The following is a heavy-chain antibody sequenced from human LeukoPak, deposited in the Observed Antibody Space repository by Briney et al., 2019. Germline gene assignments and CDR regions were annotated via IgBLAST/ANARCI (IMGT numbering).Heavy chain of an antibody. CDR3: ARGGSHRNWYFDL. Sequence: ASVKVSCKASGDTFTSYAISWVRQAPGQGLEWMGGIIPIFGTANYAQKFQGRVTITTDESTSTASMELSSLRSEDTAVYYCARGGSHRNWYFDLWGRGTLVTVSS. CDR2: IIPIFGTA. V-gene: IGHV1-69*05. CDR1: GDTFTSYA. J-gene: IGHJ2*01. D-gene: IGHD1-26*01.